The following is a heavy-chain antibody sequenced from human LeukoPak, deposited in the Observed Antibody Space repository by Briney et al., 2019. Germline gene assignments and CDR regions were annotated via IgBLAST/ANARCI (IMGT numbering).Heavy chain of an antibody. D-gene: IGHD3-10*02. CDR2: IRYDGISK. J-gene: IGHJ6*04. V-gene: IGHV3-30*02. CDR1: GFTFSSYG. CDR3: AELGITMIGGV. Sequence: PGGSLRLSCAASGFTFSSYGMHWVRQAPGKGLEWVAFIRYDGISKYYADSVKGRFTISRDNAKNSLYLQMNSLRAEDTAVYYCAELGITMIGGVWGKGTTVTISS.